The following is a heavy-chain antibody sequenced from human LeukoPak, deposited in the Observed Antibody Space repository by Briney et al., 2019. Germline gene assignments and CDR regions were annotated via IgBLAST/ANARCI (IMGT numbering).Heavy chain of an antibody. CDR3: ARDPPYCGGDCYSDY. V-gene: IGHV3-7*03. Sequence: GRSLRPSCAASGFTFSSYWMSWVRQAPGKGLEWVANIKQDGSEKYYVDSVKGRFTISRDNARNSLNLQMTSLRAEDTAVYYCARDPPYCGGDCYSDYWGQGTLVTVSS. CDR1: GFTFSSYW. CDR2: IKQDGSEK. J-gene: IGHJ4*02. D-gene: IGHD2-21*02.